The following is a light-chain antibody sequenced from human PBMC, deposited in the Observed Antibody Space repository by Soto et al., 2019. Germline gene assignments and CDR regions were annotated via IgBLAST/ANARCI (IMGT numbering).Light chain of an antibody. V-gene: IGLV2-14*01. CDR1: SSDVGGYNY. J-gene: IGLJ2*01. Sequence: QSVLTQPASVSGSPGQSITISCTGTSSDVGGYNYVSWYQQHPGKAPKLMIYDVSNRPSGVSNRFSGSKSGNTASLTISGLQAEDEAYYYCISYTSSSTLVVFGGGTKLTVL. CDR3: ISYTSSSTLVV. CDR2: DVS.